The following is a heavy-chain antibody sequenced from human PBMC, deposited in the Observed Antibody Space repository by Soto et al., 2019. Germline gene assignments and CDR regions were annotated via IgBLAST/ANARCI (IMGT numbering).Heavy chain of an antibody. CDR1: GFTFSNAW. CDR3: TTEVGATDAFDI. V-gene: IGHV3-15*01. Sequence: GGSLRLSCAASGFTFSNAWMSWVRQAPGKGLEWVGRIKSKTDGGTTDYAAPVKGRFTISRDDSKNTLYLQMNSLKTADTSVYYCTTEVGATDAFDIWGQGTMVTVSS. CDR2: IKSKTDGGTT. D-gene: IGHD1-26*01. J-gene: IGHJ3*02.